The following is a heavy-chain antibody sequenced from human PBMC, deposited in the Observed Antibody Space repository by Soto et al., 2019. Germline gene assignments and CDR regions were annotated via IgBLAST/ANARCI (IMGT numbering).Heavy chain of an antibody. CDR2: IIPIFGTA. Sequence: SVKVSCKASGGTFSSYAISWVRQAPGQGLEWMGGIIPIFGTANYAQKFQGRVTITADESTSTAYMELSSLRSEDTAVYYCARDLDIVVVPAAHYYYGMDVWGQGTTVTVSS. CDR1: GGTFSSYA. CDR3: ARDLDIVVVPAAHYYYGMDV. V-gene: IGHV1-69*13. D-gene: IGHD2-2*01. J-gene: IGHJ6*02.